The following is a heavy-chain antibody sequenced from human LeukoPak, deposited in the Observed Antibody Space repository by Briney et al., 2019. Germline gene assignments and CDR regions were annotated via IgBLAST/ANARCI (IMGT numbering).Heavy chain of an antibody. CDR2: INSGGSII. Sequence: GGSLRLSCAASGFTFSNYEMNWLRQAPGKGLEWVSYINSGGSIIYYTDSVKGRFTISRDNAKNSLYLQMNSLRAEDTAVYYCARCRYSGYDWFDPWGQGTLVTVSS. J-gene: IGHJ5*02. D-gene: IGHD5-12*01. CDR3: ARCRYSGYDWFDP. CDR1: GFTFSNYE. V-gene: IGHV3-48*03.